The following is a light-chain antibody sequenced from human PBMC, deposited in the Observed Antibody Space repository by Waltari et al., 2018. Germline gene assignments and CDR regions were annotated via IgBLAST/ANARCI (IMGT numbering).Light chain of an antibody. CDR2: GPG. Sequence: SSDLTQDPSVSVALGQTVRITCPGDTLRRYYARWYQQRPGQAPVLVLYGPGNRPSGIPDRFSGSTSGNTASLTITGAQAEDEADYYCHSRETFSTRLFGGGTRLTV. CDR3: HSRETFSTRL. J-gene: IGLJ2*01. V-gene: IGLV3-19*01. CDR1: TLRRYY.